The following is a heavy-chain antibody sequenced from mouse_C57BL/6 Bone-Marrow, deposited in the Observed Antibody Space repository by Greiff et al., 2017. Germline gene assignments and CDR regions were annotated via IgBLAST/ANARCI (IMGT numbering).Heavy chain of an antibody. J-gene: IGHJ4*01. CDR2: IYPSDSET. CDR3: ARATAYYSNYYAIDY. V-gene: IGHV1-61*01. Sequence: QVQLQQPGAELVRPGSSVKLSCKASGYTFTSYWMDWVKQRPGQGLEWIGNIYPSDSETNYNQKFKDKATLTVDKSSSTAYMQLSSLTSEDSAVYDCARATAYYSNYYAIDYGGQGTSVTVSS. D-gene: IGHD2-5*01. CDR1: GYTFTSYW.